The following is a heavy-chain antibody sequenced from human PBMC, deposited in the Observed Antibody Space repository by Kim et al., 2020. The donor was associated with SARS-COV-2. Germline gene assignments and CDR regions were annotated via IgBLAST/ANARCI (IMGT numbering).Heavy chain of an antibody. D-gene: IGHD4-17*01. J-gene: IGHJ3*02. V-gene: IGHV5-51*01. CDR2: IYPGDSDT. CDR1: GYSFTSYW. Sequence: GESLKISCKGSGYSFTSYWIGWVRQMPGKGLEWMGIIYPGDSDTRYSPSFQGQVTISADKSISTAYLQWSSLKASDTAMYYCARRFSVRIYDYGDYVVSPAFDIWGQGTMVTVSS. CDR3: ARRFSVRIYDYGDYVVSPAFDI.